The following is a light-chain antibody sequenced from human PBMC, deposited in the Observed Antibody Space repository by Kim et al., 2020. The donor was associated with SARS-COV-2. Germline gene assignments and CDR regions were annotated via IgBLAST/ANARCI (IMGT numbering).Light chain of an antibody. CDR1: SSDVDDYNY. Sequence: QSALTQPASVSGSPGQSITISCTGTSSDVDDYNYVSWYQQHPGKAPKLMIYEVTKRPSGVSYRFSGSKSGNTASLTISGLQAEDEADYCCSSYTSSSGLMVFGGGTQLTVL. V-gene: IGLV2-14*01. J-gene: IGLJ3*02. CDR2: EVT. CDR3: SSYTSSSGLMV.